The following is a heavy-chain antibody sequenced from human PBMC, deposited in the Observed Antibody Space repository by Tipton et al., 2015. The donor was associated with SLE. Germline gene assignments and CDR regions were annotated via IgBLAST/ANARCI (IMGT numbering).Heavy chain of an antibody. V-gene: IGHV4-31*03. CDR2: IYYSGST. D-gene: IGHD3-10*01. Sequence: TLSLTCTVSGVSITSGGYYWSWIRQRPGRGLEWIGYIYYSGSTYYNPSLKSRVSMSIDTSMSQFSLRLTSVTAADSAVYYCAREVYGRFPIWGQGALVTVSS. CDR3: AREVYGRFPI. CDR1: GVSITSGGYY. J-gene: IGHJ4*02.